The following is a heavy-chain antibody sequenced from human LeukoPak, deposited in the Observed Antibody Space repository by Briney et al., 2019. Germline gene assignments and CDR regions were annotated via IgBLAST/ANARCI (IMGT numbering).Heavy chain of an antibody. D-gene: IGHD3-3*01. CDR2: IRSKDYGETT. V-gene: IGHV3-49*04. J-gene: IGHJ3*02. CDR1: GFTFGDYV. Sequence: GGSLRLSCTASGFTFGDYVMSWVRQAPGKGLEWVGSIRSKDYGETTQYAASVKGRFTISRDDSKSIAHLQMNSLKTEDTAVYYCTRDYDFWTGYRGGAFDIWGQGTMVTVSS. CDR3: TRDYDFWTGYRGGAFDI.